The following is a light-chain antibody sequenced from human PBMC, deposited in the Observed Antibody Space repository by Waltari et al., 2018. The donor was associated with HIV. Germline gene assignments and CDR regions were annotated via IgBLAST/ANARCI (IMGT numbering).Light chain of an antibody. V-gene: IGLV8-61*01. CDR1: SGSVSTSYY. CDR3: VLYMGSGISV. Sequence: QTVVTQEPSFSVSPGGTVTLTCGLSSGSVSTSYYPSWYQQTPGQAPRTLIYSTNTGASGVPVRFSGSILGNKAALTITGAQADDESDYYCVLYMGSGISVFGGGTQLTVL. J-gene: IGLJ7*01. CDR2: STN.